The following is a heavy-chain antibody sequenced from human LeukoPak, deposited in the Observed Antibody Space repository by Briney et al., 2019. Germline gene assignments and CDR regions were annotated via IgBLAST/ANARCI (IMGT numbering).Heavy chain of an antibody. V-gene: IGHV3-74*03. CDR2: INRDGSTT. CDR3: AREKVYSSSYDY. D-gene: IGHD6-6*01. CDR1: GFTFSNYW. J-gene: IGHJ4*02. Sequence: GGSLRLSCAASGFTFSNYWVHWVRQAPGKGLVWVSRINRDGSTTKYADSVKGRFTVSRDNAKNTLNLQMNSLRAEDTAVYYCAREKVYSSSYDYWGQGTLVTVSS.